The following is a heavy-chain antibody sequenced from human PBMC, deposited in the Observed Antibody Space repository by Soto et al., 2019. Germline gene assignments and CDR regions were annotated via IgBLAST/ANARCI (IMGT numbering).Heavy chain of an antibody. D-gene: IGHD1-1*01. CDR3: ATWNEREHAYDV. Sequence: PVGSLRLSCAAFGFTISGKKYVAWVRQAPGKGLEWVSALYDLDGSFYAASVKGRFTTSSDSSKTTVYLQMNDLRPDDTAVYYCATWNEREHAYDVWGQGTTVTVSS. V-gene: IGHV3-53*01. J-gene: IGHJ3*01. CDR1: GFTISGKKY. CDR2: LYDLDGS.